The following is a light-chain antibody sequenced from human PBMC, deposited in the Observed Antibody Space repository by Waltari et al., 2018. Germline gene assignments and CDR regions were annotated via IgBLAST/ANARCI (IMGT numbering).Light chain of an antibody. CDR2: KNI. J-gene: IGLJ3*02. Sequence: QSVLTQPPSASGTPGQKVTISCNGSSSNIGSNYVYWYQQFPGTAPKLLIFKNIRRPSGVPDRFSDSKSGTSASLAINGLRSEDEADYYCAAWDDSLSGLVLGGGTKVTVL. CDR3: AAWDDSLSGLV. CDR1: SSNIGSNY. V-gene: IGLV1-47*01.